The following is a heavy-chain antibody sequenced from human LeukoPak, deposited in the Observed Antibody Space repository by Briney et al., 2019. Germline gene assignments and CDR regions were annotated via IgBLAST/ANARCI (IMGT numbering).Heavy chain of an antibody. V-gene: IGHV4-39*07. J-gene: IGHJ4*02. D-gene: IGHD5-24*01. Sequence: SETLSLTCTVSGGSISSSSYYWGWIRQPPGKGLEWIGSIYYSGSTYYNPSLKSRVTISVDTSKDQFSLKLNSVTAEDTAVYYCAREGGGRDGYEWVRLGYYFDYWGQGTLVTVSS. CDR3: AREGGGRDGYEWVRLGYYFDY. CDR1: GGSISSSSYY. CDR2: IYYSGST.